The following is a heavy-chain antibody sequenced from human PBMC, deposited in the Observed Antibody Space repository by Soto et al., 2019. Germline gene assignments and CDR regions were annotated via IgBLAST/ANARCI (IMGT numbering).Heavy chain of an antibody. D-gene: IGHD7-27*01. Sequence: TLSLTCTVSGGSISSGDYYWSWIRQPPGKGLEWIGYIYYSGSTYYNPSLKSRVTISVDTSKNQFSLKLSSVTAADTAVYYCARPGRDWGSLEYWGQGTRVTVSS. CDR1: GGSISSGDYY. V-gene: IGHV4-30-4*01. CDR2: IYYSGST. CDR3: ARPGRDWGSLEY. J-gene: IGHJ4*02.